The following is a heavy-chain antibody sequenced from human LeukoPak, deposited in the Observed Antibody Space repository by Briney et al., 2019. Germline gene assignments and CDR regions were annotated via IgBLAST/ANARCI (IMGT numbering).Heavy chain of an antibody. Sequence: KPSETLSLTCTVSGGSISSGDYYWRWIRQPPGKGLEWIGYIYYSGSTYYNPSLKSRVTISVDTSKNQFSLKLSSVTAADTAVYYCARGITYYYDSSGYYSGSRAFDIWGQGTMVTGSS. CDR2: IYYSGST. J-gene: IGHJ3*02. D-gene: IGHD3-22*01. CDR1: GGSISSGDYY. CDR3: ARGITYYYDSSGYYSGSRAFDI. V-gene: IGHV4-30-4*01.